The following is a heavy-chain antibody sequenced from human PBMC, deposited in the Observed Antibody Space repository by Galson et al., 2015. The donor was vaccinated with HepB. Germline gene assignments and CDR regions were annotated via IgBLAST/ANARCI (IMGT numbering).Heavy chain of an antibody. CDR1: GYTFIDYY. D-gene: IGHD6-19*01. CDR2: INPNSGGT. CDR3: SRKIKSETSGLLRKLRTVTKPTNSPRFDV. Sequence: SVKVSCKASGYTFIDYYIHWVRPAPGQGLEWMGRINPNSGGTNYAEKFQGWVTMTRDTSISTAYMEGSSLTSDDTALYYGSRKIKSETSGLLRKLRTVTKPTNSPRFDVLGQGTTVTVSS. J-gene: IGHJ6*02. V-gene: IGHV1-2*04.